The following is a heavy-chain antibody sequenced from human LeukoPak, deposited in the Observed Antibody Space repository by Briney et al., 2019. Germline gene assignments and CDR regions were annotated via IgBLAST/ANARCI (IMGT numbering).Heavy chain of an antibody. CDR3: ARAQDCSSTSCYSPHWFDP. V-gene: IGHV3-48*01. Sequence: AGGSLRLSCAASGFTFSSYSMNGVRQAPGKGLEWVSHISSSSSTIYYADSVKGRFTISRDNAKNSLYLQMNSLRAEDTAVYYCARAQDCSSTSCYSPHWFDPWGQGTLVTVSS. J-gene: IGHJ5*02. D-gene: IGHD2-2*01. CDR2: ISSSSSTI. CDR1: GFTFSSYS.